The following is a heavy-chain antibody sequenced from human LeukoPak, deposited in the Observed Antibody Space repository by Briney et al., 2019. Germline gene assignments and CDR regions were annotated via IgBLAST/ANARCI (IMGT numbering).Heavy chain of an antibody. CDR1: GGSISSGGYS. Sequence: PSQTLSLTCAVSGGSISSGGYSWSWIRQPPGKGLEWIGYIYHSGSTYYNPSLKSRVTISVDRSKNQFSLKLSSVTAADTAVYYCARSTYYYGSGTPAYRNLFDYWGQGTLVTVSS. J-gene: IGHJ4*02. CDR3: ARSTYYYGSGTPAYRNLFDY. CDR2: IYHSGST. D-gene: IGHD3-10*01. V-gene: IGHV4-30-2*01.